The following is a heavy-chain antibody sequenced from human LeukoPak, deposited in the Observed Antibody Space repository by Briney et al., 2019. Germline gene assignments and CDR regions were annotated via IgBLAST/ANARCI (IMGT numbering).Heavy chain of an antibody. Sequence: SQTLSLTCTVSGGSISNGDYYWSWIRQHPGKGLEWLGYIHYSGSTYYNPSLKSRITISVDTSKKQFSLKLSSVTAADTAVYYCARVGVAAKSSRYFDYWGQGTLVTVSS. J-gene: IGHJ4*02. CDR2: IHYSGST. CDR1: GGSISNGDYY. V-gene: IGHV4-31*03. CDR3: ARVGVAAKSSRYFDY. D-gene: IGHD2-15*01.